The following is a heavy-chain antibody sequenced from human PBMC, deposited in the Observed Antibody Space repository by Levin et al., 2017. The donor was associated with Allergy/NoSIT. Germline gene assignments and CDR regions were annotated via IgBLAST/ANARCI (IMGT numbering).Heavy chain of an antibody. CDR2: ISSSGSMI. CDR3: ARDRMYYASSAHYGLFQH. V-gene: IGHV3-11*01. D-gene: IGHD3-22*01. Sequence: KGLEWVSFISSSGSMIDYADSVKGRFTISRDNAKNSLYLQVNSLRADDTAVYYGARDRMYYASSAHYGLFQHWGQGTLVTVSS. J-gene: IGHJ1*01.